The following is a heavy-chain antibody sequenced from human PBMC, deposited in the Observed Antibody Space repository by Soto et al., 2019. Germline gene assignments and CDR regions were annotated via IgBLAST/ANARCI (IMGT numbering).Heavy chain of an antibody. CDR1: GYSFTNND. CDR2: MNPGSGDT. CDR3: ARMETFGSLNWFDP. J-gene: IGHJ5*02. Sequence: ASVKVSCKASGYSFTNNDVSWVRQAAGQGLEWMGWMNPGSGDTGYAQKFQGRVTMTRDISIATAYMELSSLRSDDTAIYYCARMETFGSLNWFDPWGQGTLVTVSS. D-gene: IGHD3-16*01. V-gene: IGHV1-8*01.